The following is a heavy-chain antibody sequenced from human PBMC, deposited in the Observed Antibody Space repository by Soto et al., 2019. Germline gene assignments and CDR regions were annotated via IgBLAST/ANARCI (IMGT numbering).Heavy chain of an antibody. CDR3: AKXRGGDCPDNSCYFGADY. CDR1: GFTFSSYG. J-gene: IGHJ4*02. Sequence: GSLRLSCVGSGFTFSSYGMHWVRQAPGEGLECVAVISDTGSSHYYAASVEGRFTISRENSKNTLSLHMDRLRVEDTAVYYCAKXRGGDCPDNSCYFGADYWGQGTPVTVSS. CDR2: ISDTGSSH. V-gene: IGHV3-30*18. D-gene: IGHD2-2*01.